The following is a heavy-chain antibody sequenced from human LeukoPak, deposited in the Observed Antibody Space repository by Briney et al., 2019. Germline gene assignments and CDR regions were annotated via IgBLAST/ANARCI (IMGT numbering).Heavy chain of an antibody. CDR1: GYSISSGYY. J-gene: IGHJ6*03. CDR2: INHSGST. D-gene: IGHD4-23*01. CDR3: ARSSFQVNYYYYYYMDV. Sequence: SETLSLTCTVSGYSISSGYYWGWIRQPPGKGLEWIGEINHSGSTNYNPSLKSRVTISVDTSKNQFSPKLSSVTAADTAVYYCARSSFQVNYYYYYYMDVWGKGTTVTISS. V-gene: IGHV4-38-2*02.